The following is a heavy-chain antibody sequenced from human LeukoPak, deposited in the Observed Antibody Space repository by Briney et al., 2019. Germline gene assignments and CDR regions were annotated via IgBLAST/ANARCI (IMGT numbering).Heavy chain of an antibody. V-gene: IGHV1-69*04. Sequence: SVKVSCKASGGTFSSYAISWVRQAPGQGLEWMGRIIPILGIANYAQKFQGRVTITADKSTSTAYMELSSLRSEDTAVYYCARGRSTSPYGMDVWGQGTTVTVSS. J-gene: IGHJ6*02. CDR3: ARGRSTSPYGMDV. D-gene: IGHD2-2*01. CDR2: IIPILGIA. CDR1: GGTFSSYA.